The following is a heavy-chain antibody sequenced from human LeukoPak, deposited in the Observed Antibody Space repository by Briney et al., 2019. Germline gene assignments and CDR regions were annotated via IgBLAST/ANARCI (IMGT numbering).Heavy chain of an antibody. CDR2: INPNSGGT. D-gene: IGHD3-10*01. Sequence: ASVKVSCKASGYTFTGYNMHWVRQAPGQGLEWMGWINPNSGGTNYAQKFQGWVTMTRDTSIGTAYMELSRLRSDDTAVYYCARDRLTMVRGVSKGGNWFDPWGQGTLVTVSS. CDR3: ARDRLTMVRGVSKGGNWFDP. V-gene: IGHV1-2*04. CDR1: GYTFTGYN. J-gene: IGHJ5*02.